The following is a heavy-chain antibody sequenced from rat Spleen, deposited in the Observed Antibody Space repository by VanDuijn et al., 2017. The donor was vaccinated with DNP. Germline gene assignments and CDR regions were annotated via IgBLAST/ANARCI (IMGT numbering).Heavy chain of an antibody. Sequence: QVQLKESGPGLVQPSQTLSLTCTVSGFLLTSYGVSWVRQSPGKGLEWIAAISSGGSTYYNSPLKSRLSISRDTSKSQIFLKMNSLQTEDTAKYFCARDLIIRDTTSAMDAWGQGTSVTVSS. CDR2: ISSGGST. CDR1: GFLLTSYG. V-gene: IGHV2S12*01. D-gene: IGHD4-3*01. J-gene: IGHJ4*01. CDR3: ARDLIIRDTTSAMDA.